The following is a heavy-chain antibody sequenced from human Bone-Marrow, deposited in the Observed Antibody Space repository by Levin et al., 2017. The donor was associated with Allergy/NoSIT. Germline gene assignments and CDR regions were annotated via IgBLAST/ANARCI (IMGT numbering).Heavy chain of an antibody. CDR2: INAGNGNT. J-gene: IGHJ6*02. CDR1: GYTFTSYA. V-gene: IGHV1-3*01. Sequence: GESLKISCKASGYTFTSYAMHWVRQAPGQRLEWMGWINAGNGNTKYSQKFQGRVTITRDTSASTAYMELSSLRSEDTAVYYCARGGARGSSGWLVRYYYDGMDVWGQGTTVTVSS. CDR3: ARGGARGSSGWLVRYYYDGMDV. D-gene: IGHD6-19*01.